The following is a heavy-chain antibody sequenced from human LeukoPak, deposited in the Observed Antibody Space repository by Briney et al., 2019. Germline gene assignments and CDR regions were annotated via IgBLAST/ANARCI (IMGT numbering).Heavy chain of an antibody. CDR1: GGSFSGYY. CDR3: ASRGRSSGWYRRDY. D-gene: IGHD6-19*01. Sequence: SETLSLTCAVYGGSFSGYYWSWIRQPPGKGLEWIGEINHSGSTNYNPSLKSRVTISVDTSKNQFSLKLSSVTAADTAVYYCASRGRSSGWYRRDYWGQGTLVTVSS. V-gene: IGHV4-34*01. CDR2: INHSGST. J-gene: IGHJ4*02.